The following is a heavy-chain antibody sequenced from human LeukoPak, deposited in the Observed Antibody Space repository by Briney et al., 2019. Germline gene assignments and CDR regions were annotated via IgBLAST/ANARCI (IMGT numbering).Heavy chain of an antibody. Sequence: SETLSLTCTVSGGSISSYYWSWIRQPPGKGLEWIGYIYYSGSTNYNPSLKSRVTISVDTSKNQFSLKLSSVTAADTAVYYCARDLGIVGALDYWGQGTLVTVSS. J-gene: IGHJ4*02. V-gene: IGHV4-59*01. CDR3: ARDLGIVGALDY. CDR1: GGSISSYY. D-gene: IGHD1-26*01. CDR2: IYYSGST.